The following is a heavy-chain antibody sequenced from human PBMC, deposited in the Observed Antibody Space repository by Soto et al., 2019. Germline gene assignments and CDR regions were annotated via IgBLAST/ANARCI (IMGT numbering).Heavy chain of an antibody. CDR1: GYTFTSYY. CDR2: INPSGGST. CDR3: ASITMVRGSSDY. V-gene: IGHV1-46*03. J-gene: IGHJ4*02. D-gene: IGHD3-10*01. Sequence: QVQLVQSGAEVKKPGASVKVSCKASGYTFTSYYMHWVRQAPGQGLEWMGIINPSGGSTSYAQKFQGRATMTRDTSTSTVYMELSSLRSEDTAVYYCASITMVRGSSDYWGQGTLVTVSS.